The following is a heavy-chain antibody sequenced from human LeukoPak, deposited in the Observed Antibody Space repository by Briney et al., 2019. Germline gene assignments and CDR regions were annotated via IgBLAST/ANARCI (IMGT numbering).Heavy chain of an antibody. CDR1: GYIFTGYY. Sequence: ASVKVSCEASGYIFTGYYMHWVRQAPGQGLEWMGWINPNSGGTNYAQKFQGRVTMTRDTSISTAYMELSRLRSDDTAVYYCARVRIAARRGPYNWFDPWGQGTLVTVSS. V-gene: IGHV1-2*02. D-gene: IGHD6-6*01. CDR2: INPNSGGT. CDR3: ARVRIAARRGPYNWFDP. J-gene: IGHJ5*02.